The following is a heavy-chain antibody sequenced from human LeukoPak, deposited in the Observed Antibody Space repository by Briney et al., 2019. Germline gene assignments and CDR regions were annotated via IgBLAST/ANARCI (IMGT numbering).Heavy chain of an antibody. CDR2: ISSSSSYI. CDR3: AREPSVLRFWGLARWFDP. CDR1: GFTFSSYS. Sequence: GGSLRLSCAASGFTFSSYSMNWVRQAPGKGLEWVSSISSSSSYIYYADSVKGRFTISRDNAKNSLYLQMNSLRAEDTAVYYCAREPSVLRFWGLARWFDPWGQGTLVTVSS. D-gene: IGHD3-3*01. J-gene: IGHJ5*02. V-gene: IGHV3-21*01.